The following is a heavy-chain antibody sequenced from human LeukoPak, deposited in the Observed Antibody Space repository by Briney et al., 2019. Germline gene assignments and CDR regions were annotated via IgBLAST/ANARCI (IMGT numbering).Heavy chain of an antibody. Sequence: ASVKVSCKASGGTFSIYAISWVRQAPGQGLEWMGGIIPIFGTANYAQKFQGRVTITADESTSTAYMELSSLRSEDTAVYYCARGPRYDCSGGSCRSDYWGQGTSVTVSS. CDR3: ARGPRYDCSGGSCRSDY. CDR1: GGTFSIYA. V-gene: IGHV1-69*13. CDR2: IIPIFGTA. D-gene: IGHD2-15*01. J-gene: IGHJ4*02.